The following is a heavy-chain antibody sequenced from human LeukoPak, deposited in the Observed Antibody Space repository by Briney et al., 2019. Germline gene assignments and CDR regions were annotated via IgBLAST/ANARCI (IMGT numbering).Heavy chain of an antibody. J-gene: IGHJ4*02. Sequence: GGSLRLSCAASGFTFSSYGMHWVRQAPGKGPEWVALIWYDGSNKYYADSVKGRFTISRDSSKNTLYLQMNSLRAEDTAVYYCARHIGGSYLDYWGQGTLVTVSS. D-gene: IGHD3-16*02. V-gene: IGHV3-33*01. CDR2: IWYDGSNK. CDR3: ARHIGGSYLDY. CDR1: GFTFSSYG.